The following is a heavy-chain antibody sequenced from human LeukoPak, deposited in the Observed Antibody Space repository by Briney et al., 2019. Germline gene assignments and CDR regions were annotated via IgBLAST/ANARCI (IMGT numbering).Heavy chain of an antibody. CDR1: DYTFTSYG. D-gene: IGHD3-22*01. J-gene: IGHJ4*02. CDR3: ARDTLLMGYYYDSSGYLPRFDY. V-gene: IGHV1-18*01. CDR2: ISAYNGNT. Sequence: ASVKVSCKASDYTFTSYGISWVRQAPGQGLEWMGWISAYNGNTNYAQKLQGRVTMTTDTSTSTAYMELRSLRSDDTAVYYCARDTLLMGYYYDSSGYLPRFDYWGQGTLVTVSS.